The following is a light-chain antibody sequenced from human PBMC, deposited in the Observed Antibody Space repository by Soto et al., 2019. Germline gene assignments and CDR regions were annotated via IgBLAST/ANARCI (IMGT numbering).Light chain of an antibody. Sequence: EILMTQSPATLSVSPGERVTLSCRASQSVAGNLAWYQQKPGQPPRLLIYGVSTRATGVPARFSGSGSETDFSLTISSLQIEDFALYYCQQSNNWPPLTFGGGTKVDIK. CDR1: QSVAGN. CDR2: GVS. J-gene: IGKJ4*01. CDR3: QQSNNWPPLT. V-gene: IGKV3-15*01.